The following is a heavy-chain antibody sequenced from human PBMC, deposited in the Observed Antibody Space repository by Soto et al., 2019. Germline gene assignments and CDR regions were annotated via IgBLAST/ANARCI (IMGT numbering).Heavy chain of an antibody. V-gene: IGHV1-46*01. D-gene: IGHD6-13*01. Sequence: ASVKVSCKASGYTFTSYYMHWVRQAPGQGLEWMGIINPSGGSTNYAQKFQGRVTMTRDTSTSTVYMELSSLRSEDTAVYYCAKDPDPDQQNPPHFDYWGQGTLVTVSS. CDR3: AKDPDPDQQNPPHFDY. CDR2: INPSGGST. J-gene: IGHJ4*02. CDR1: GYTFTSYY.